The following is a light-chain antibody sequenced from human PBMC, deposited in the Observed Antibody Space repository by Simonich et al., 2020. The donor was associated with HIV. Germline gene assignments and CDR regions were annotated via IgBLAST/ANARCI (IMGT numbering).Light chain of an antibody. V-gene: IGKV3-15*01. CDR3: QQRSNWLT. CDR1: QSVSSN. CDR2: GAS. J-gene: IGKJ4*01. Sequence: EIVMTQSPATLSVSPGERATLSCRASQSVSSNLAWYQQNPGQAPRLLIYGASTRATGIPARFSGSGSGTDFTLTISSLEPEDFAVYYCQQRSNWLTFGGGTKVEIK.